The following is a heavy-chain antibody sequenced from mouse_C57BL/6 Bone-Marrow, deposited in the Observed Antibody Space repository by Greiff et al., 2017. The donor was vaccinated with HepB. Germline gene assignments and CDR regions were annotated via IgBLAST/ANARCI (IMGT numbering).Heavy chain of an antibody. CDR1: GYTFTSYG. CDR3: ARQPYGNYGAY. V-gene: IGHV1-81*01. D-gene: IGHD2-1*01. Sequence: VKLMESGAELARPGASVKLSCKASGYTFTSYGISWVKQRTGQGLEWIGEIYPRSGNTYYNEKFKGKATLTADKSSSTAYMELRSLTSEDSAVYFCARQPYGNYGAYWGQGTLVTVSA. J-gene: IGHJ3*01. CDR2: IYPRSGNT.